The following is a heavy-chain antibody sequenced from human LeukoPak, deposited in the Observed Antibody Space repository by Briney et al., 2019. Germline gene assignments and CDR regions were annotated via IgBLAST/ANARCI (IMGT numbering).Heavy chain of an antibody. V-gene: IGHV4-59*01. Sequence: PSETLSLTCTVPGGSFSSYYWSWIRQPPGKELEWIGYIYYSGNTNYNPSLKSRVSISIDTSKNQFSLQLSSVTAADTAVYYCARDRDSSGLRDFDLWGRGTLVTVSA. CDR1: GGSFSSYY. CDR3: ARDRDSSGLRDFDL. CDR2: IYYSGNT. J-gene: IGHJ2*01. D-gene: IGHD3-22*01.